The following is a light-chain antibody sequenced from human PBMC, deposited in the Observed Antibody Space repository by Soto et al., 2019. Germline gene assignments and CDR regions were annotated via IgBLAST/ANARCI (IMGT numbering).Light chain of an antibody. CDR1: SSDIGSYNF. Sequence: QAVVTQPASVSGSPGQSITISCTGTSSDIGSYNFVSWYQQRPGKAPKLMIFEASKRPSGVPYRFSGSKSANTASLTISGLQAEDEADYYCFSYAGSTTWVFGGGTTLTVL. V-gene: IGLV2-23*01. CDR2: EAS. J-gene: IGLJ3*02. CDR3: FSYAGSTTWV.